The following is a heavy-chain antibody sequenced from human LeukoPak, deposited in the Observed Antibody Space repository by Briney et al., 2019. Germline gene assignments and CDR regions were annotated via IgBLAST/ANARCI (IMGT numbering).Heavy chain of an antibody. CDR2: IGSGSGGTT. D-gene: IGHD3-10*01. CDR1: GFTFSSYA. Sequence: GGSLRLSCAASGFTFSSYAMRRVRQAPGKGLEWVSAIGSGSGGTTIYADSVKGRFTISRDNSKNTLYLQMSSLRDEDTAVYYCAKNYESGRGVPYGMDVWGQGTTVTVSS. J-gene: IGHJ6*02. CDR3: AKNYESGRGVPYGMDV. V-gene: IGHV3-23*01.